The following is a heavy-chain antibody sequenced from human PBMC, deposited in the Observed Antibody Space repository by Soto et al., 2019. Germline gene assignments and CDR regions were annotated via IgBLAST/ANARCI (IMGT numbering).Heavy chain of an antibody. CDR1: GGSFSGYY. Sequence: SETLSLTCAVYGGSFSGYYWSWIRQPPGKGLEWIGEINHSGSTNYNPSLKSRVTISVDTSKNQFSLKLSPVTAADTAVYYCARVVKRKYYYYYGMDVWGQGTTVTVSS. D-gene: IGHD1-1*01. V-gene: IGHV4-34*01. CDR2: INHSGST. J-gene: IGHJ6*02. CDR3: ARVVKRKYYYYYGMDV.